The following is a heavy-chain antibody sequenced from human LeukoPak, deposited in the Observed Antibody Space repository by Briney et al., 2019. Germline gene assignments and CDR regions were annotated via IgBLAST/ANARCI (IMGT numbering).Heavy chain of an antibody. Sequence: GESLKISCKGSGYRFTDYWIAWVRQMAGKGLEWMGIIYPGDSDSRYSPSFQGQVTFSADKSISTAYLQWSSLKASDTAMYYCARRSYCYSTSCYSYWFDSWGQGTLVTVSS. D-gene: IGHD2-2*01. V-gene: IGHV5-51*01. CDR3: ARRSYCYSTSCYSYWFDS. CDR2: IYPGDSDS. J-gene: IGHJ5*01. CDR1: GYRFTDYW.